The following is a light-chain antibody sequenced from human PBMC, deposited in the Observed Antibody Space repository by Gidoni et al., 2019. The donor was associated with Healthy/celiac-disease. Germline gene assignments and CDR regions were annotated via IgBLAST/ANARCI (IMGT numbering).Light chain of an antibody. J-gene: IGLJ2*01. Sequence: SSELTQDPAVSVALGQTVRITCQGDSLRSYYASCYQQKPGQAPVLVIYGKNNRPSGIPDRFSGSSSGNTASLTITGAKAEDEADYYCNSRDSSGNHLVFGGGTKLTVL. CDR2: GKN. V-gene: IGLV3-19*01. CDR1: SLRSYY. CDR3: NSRDSSGNHLV.